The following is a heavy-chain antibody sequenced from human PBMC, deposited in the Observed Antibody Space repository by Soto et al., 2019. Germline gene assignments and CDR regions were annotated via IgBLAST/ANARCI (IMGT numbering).Heavy chain of an antibody. CDR1: GGTFSSYT. D-gene: IGHD2-2*01. V-gene: IGHV1-69*08. J-gene: IGHJ5*02. CDR2: IIPILGIA. CDR3: AREGVDVVVPAAPNWFDP. Sequence: QVQLVQSGAEVKKPGSSVKVSCKASGGTFSSYTISWVRQAPGQGLEWMGRIIPILGIANYAQKFQGRVTITADKSTSTAYMELSSLRSEDTAVYYCAREGVDVVVPAAPNWFDPWGQGTLVTVSS.